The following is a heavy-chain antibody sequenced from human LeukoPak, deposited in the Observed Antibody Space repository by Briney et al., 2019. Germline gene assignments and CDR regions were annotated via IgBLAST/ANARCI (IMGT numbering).Heavy chain of an antibody. D-gene: IGHD3-22*01. CDR1: GGSISTTDYY. J-gene: IGHJ3*01. CDR3: ARHLYFYDASGHVFDL. Sequence: PSETLSLTCSVSGGSISTTDYYWGWIRRPPGKRLEWIASIYYTGTTSYNPSLKSRVTISVDTSSNQFSLRLRSVTAADTSVYFCARHLYFYDASGHVFDLWGQGTVVTVSS. V-gene: IGHV4-39*01. CDR2: IYYTGTT.